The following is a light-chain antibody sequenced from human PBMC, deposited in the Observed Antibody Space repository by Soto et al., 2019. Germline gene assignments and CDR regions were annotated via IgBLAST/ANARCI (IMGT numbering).Light chain of an antibody. V-gene: IGLV2-8*01. CDR1: SSDVGGNNF. CDR2: EVN. Sequence: QSVLTQPPSASESPGQSVTISCTGTSSDVGGNNFLSWYQQHPGKAPKLIIYEVNKRPSGVPDRFSGSKSGNTASLTVSGLQVEDEADYYCSSHGSSSKFYVFGTGTKVTV. J-gene: IGLJ1*01. CDR3: SSHGSSSKFYV.